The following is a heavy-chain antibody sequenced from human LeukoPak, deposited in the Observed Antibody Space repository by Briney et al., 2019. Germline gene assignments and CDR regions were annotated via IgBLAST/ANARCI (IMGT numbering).Heavy chain of an antibody. J-gene: IGHJ4*02. CDR3: SRTLYYFDSSGFLRIYFDY. CDR2: ISYSGST. Sequence: TSETLSLTCTVSGDSISSYYWSWIRQPPGKGLEWMGSISYSGSTKYNPSLKSRVTILVDTSKNQFSLKLSSVTAADTAVYYCSRTLYYFDSSGFLRIYFDYWGQGTLVTVSS. CDR1: GDSISSYY. D-gene: IGHD3-22*01. V-gene: IGHV4-59*01.